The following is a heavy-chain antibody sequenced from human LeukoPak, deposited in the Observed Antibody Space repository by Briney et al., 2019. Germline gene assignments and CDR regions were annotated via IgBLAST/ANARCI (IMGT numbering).Heavy chain of an antibody. Sequence: GGSLRLSCAASGSTFSSYGMHWVRQAPGKGLEWVAVISYDGGNKYYADSVKGRFTISRDNSKNTLYLQMNSLRAEDTAVYYCAKYHYGSGVTAFDYWGQGTLVTVSS. CDR1: GSTFSSYG. V-gene: IGHV3-30*18. CDR2: ISYDGGNK. CDR3: AKYHYGSGVTAFDY. J-gene: IGHJ4*02. D-gene: IGHD3-10*01.